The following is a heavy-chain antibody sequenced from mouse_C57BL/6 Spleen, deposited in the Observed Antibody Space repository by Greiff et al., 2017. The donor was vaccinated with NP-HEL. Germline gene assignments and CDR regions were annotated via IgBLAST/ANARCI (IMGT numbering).Heavy chain of an antibody. CDR3: ARDLISGGY. CDR1: GYTFTDYY. D-gene: IGHD1-3*01. J-gene: IGHJ2*01. CDR2: IYPGSGNT. Sequence: VQLQQSGAELVRPGASVKLSCKASGYTFTDYYINWVKQRPGQGLEWIARIYPGSGNTYYNEKFKGKATLTAEKSSSTAYMQLSSLTSEDSAVYFCARDLISGGYWGQGTTLTVSS. V-gene: IGHV1-76*01.